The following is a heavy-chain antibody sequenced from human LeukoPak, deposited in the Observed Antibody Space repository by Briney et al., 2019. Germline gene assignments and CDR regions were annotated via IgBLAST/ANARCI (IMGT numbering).Heavy chain of an antibody. D-gene: IGHD2-8*01. CDR3: ARSSGLYARIDS. J-gene: IGHJ5*01. Sequence: GEPLKISCKGSGYSFPTYWIAWVRQMPGKGLGWMGIIYPGDSDTRYSPSFQGQVTISADKSINTAYLQWRSLKASDTAMYYCARSSGLYARIDSWGQGTLVTVSS. CDR2: IYPGDSDT. V-gene: IGHV5-51*01. CDR1: GYSFPTYW.